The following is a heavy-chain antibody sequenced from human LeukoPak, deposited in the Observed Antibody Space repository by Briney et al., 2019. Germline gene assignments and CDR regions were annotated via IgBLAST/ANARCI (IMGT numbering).Heavy chain of an antibody. CDR3: ARGRGYGYGIDY. CDR2: IYNSGRS. Sequence: GVSYWSWIRQXXGKGLXWIGHIYNSGRSLCNPSLKSRVIISEDTSRNQFSLKLNSVTAADTAVYFCARGRGYGYGIDYWGQGTLVTVSS. J-gene: IGHJ4*02. V-gene: IGHV4-31*02. D-gene: IGHD5-18*01. CDR1: GVSY.